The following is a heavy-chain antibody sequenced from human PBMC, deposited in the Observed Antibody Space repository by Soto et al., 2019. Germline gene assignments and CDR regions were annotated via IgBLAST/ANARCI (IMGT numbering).Heavy chain of an antibody. Sequence: SETLSLTCTVSGGSISSSSYYWGWIRQPPGKGLEWIGSIHYSGYTNYNPSLKSRVTISVDTSKNQSSLKLSSVTAADTAVYYCARHSDFWSAFPVYYFDYWGQGTLVTVSS. D-gene: IGHD3-3*01. J-gene: IGHJ4*02. V-gene: IGHV4-39*01. CDR3: ARHSDFWSAFPVYYFDY. CDR2: IHYSGYT. CDR1: GGSISSSSYY.